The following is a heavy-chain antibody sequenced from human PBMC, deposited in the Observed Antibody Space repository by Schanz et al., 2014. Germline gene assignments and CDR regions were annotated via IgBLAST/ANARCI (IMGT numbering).Heavy chain of an antibody. CDR1: GFTFSNYG. CDR3: AKDFVPLVQQLIRSGGAHLDH. Sequence: VQVVESGGGLVKPGRSLRLSCAASGFTFSNYGLVWVRQAPGKGLEWLAVISYDGSDKFHADSVKGRFTISRDNSKNTLYLQMNSLRVEDTAVYYCAKDFVPLVQQLIRSGGAHLDHWGQGTLVTVSS. CDR2: ISYDGSDK. V-gene: IGHV3-30*18. D-gene: IGHD6-13*01. J-gene: IGHJ4*02.